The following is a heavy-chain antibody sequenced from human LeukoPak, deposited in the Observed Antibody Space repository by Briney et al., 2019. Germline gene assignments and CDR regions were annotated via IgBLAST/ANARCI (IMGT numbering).Heavy chain of an antibody. CDR1: RFTFSRYA. J-gene: IGHJ5*02. D-gene: IGHD3-10*01. CDR2: ISGSGGDT. Sequence: GGSLRLSCAASRFTFSRYAMSWVRQAPGKGLEWVSGISGSGGDTYYADSVKGRFTISRDDSKNTLYLQMNSLRAEDTAVYYCAGQYYYDSGSRNWFDPWGQGTLVTVSS. V-gene: IGHV3-23*01. CDR3: AGQYYYDSGSRNWFDP.